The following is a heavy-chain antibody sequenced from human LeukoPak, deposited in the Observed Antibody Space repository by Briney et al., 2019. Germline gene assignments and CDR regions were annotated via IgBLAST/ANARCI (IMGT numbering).Heavy chain of an antibody. CDR3: ARGGPGFYLDY. Sequence: GGSLRLSCAASGFTFSSHDMHWVRQATGKGLEWVSTIGTAGDTYYPGSVRGRFTISRENAKNSLYLQMNILKAGDTAVYYCARGGPGFYLDYWGQGTLVTVSP. J-gene: IGHJ4*02. CDR1: GFTFSSHD. V-gene: IGHV3-13*01. CDR2: IGTAGDT.